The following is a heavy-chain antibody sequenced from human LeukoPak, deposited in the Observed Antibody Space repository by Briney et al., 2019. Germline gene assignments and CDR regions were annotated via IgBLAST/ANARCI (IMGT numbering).Heavy chain of an antibody. CDR3: ARDVVVTSSPDAFDI. Sequence: SETLSLTCAVSGGSVTSGGYYWTWIRHHPGKGLEWIGYISNSGTTSYNPSLKSRVSISVDTSDNQFSLRLTSVTAADTAVYYCARDVVVTSSPDAFDIWGQGTMVTVSS. D-gene: IGHD2-21*02. J-gene: IGHJ3*02. V-gene: IGHV4-31*11. CDR1: GGSVTSGGYY. CDR2: ISNSGTT.